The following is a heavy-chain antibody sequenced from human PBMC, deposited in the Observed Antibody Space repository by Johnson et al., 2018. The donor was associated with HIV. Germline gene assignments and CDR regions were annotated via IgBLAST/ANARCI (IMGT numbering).Heavy chain of an antibody. Sequence: QVQLVESGGGLVQPGRSLRLSCAASGFTFSNYGMAWVRQAPGKGLEWVAVISFAGMKKHYADSVRGRFTISRDNSKGTLYLQMDGLRPEDTALYYCARDPNSSNCSGVTCYSAAFDIWGQGTMVTVSS. D-gene: IGHD2-15*01. CDR1: GFTFSNYG. V-gene: IGHV3-30*03. CDR3: ARDPNSSNCSGVTCYSAAFDI. J-gene: IGHJ3*02. CDR2: ISFAGMKK.